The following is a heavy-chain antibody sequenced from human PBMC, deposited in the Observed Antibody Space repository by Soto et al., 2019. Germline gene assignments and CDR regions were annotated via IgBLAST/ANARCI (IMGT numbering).Heavy chain of an antibody. CDR2: IYYSGST. J-gene: IGHJ4*02. CDR1: GGSISNYY. V-gene: IGHV4-59*01. CDR3: ARDLRRLGYFDY. D-gene: IGHD6-19*01. Sequence: SETLSLTCTVSGGSISNYYWSWIRQPPGKGLEWIGYIYYSGSTNYNPSLKSRVTISVDTSKNQFSLKLSSVTAADTAVYYCARDLRRLGYFDYWGQGTLVTVSS.